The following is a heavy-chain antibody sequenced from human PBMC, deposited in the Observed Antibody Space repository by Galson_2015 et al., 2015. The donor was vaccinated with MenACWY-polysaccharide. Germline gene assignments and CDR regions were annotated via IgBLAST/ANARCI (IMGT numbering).Heavy chain of an antibody. V-gene: IGHV4-39*07. CDR3: ARDSHYYGSGSYGWFDP. D-gene: IGHD3-10*01. Sequence: ETLSLTCTVSGGSLSRTSHYWAWIRQPPGKGLEWIGSIYDSGTTYYNPSLKSRVTISVDTSKNQFSLNVTSVTAADTAVYFCARDSHYYGSGSYGWFDPWGQGILVPVSS. J-gene: IGHJ5*02. CDR1: GGSLSRTSHY. CDR2: IYDSGTT.